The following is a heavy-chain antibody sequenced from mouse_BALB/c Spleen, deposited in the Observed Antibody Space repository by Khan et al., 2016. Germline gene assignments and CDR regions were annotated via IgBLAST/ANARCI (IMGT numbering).Heavy chain of an antibody. CDR2: IWSDGST. CDR3: ARLGDYGRYYYAMDY. Sequence: QMQLEESGPGLVAPSQSLSITCTISGFSLTSYGVHWVRQPPGKGLEWLVVIWSDGSTTYNSALKSRLSISKDNSKSQVFLKMNSLQTDDTSMYYCARLGDYGRYYYAMDYWGQGTSVTVSS. J-gene: IGHJ4*01. CDR1: GFSLTSYG. V-gene: IGHV2-6-1*01. D-gene: IGHD2-4*01.